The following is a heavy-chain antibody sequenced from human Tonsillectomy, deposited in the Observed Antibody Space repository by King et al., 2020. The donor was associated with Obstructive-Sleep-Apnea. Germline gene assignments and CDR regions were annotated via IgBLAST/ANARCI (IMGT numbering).Heavy chain of an antibody. CDR3: ARVNYYASSGSIYWYFDL. D-gene: IGHD3-22*01. V-gene: IGHV3-21*01. Sequence: VQLVESGGGLGKPGGSLRLSCVASGFTFRSYYMDWVRRAPGKGLEWVSSSRSSSINIYYADSVKGRFTISRDNAKNSLYLQMNSLRAEDTATYYCARVNYYASSGSIYWYFDLWGRGTLVTVSS. J-gene: IGHJ2*01. CDR1: GFTFRSYY. CDR2: SRSSSINI.